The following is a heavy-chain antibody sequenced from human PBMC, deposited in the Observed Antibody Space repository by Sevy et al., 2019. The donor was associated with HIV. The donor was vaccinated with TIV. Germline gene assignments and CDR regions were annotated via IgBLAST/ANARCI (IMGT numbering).Heavy chain of an antibody. D-gene: IGHD3-3*01. J-gene: IGHJ4*02. V-gene: IGHV5-51*01. Sequence: GESLKISCKGSGYSFTSYWIGWLRQMPGKGLDWMGIIYPGDSDTRYSPSFQGQVTISADKSTSTAYLQWSSLKASDTAMYYCARHPRLYDFWSGQIDYWGQGTLVTVSS. CDR3: ARHPRLYDFWSGQIDY. CDR1: GYSFTSYW. CDR2: IYPGDSDT.